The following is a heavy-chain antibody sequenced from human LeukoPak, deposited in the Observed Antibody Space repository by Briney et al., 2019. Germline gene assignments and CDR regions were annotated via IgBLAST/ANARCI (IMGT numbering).Heavy chain of an antibody. V-gene: IGHV4-34*01. CDR2: VNHSGST. J-gene: IGHJ4*02. D-gene: IGHD2-2*01. CDR3: ASGVPFGY. Sequence: PSETLSLTCAVYGVSFSSYYWSWIRQPPGKGLEWIGEVNHSGSTNYNPSLKSRVTISVDTSKNQFSLKLISVTAADTAVYYCASGVPFGYWGQGTLVTVSS. CDR1: GVSFSSYY.